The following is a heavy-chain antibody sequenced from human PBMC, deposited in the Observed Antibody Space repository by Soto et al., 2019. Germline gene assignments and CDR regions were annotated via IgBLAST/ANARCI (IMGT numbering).Heavy chain of an antibody. V-gene: IGHV3-73*01. CDR3: TSPQVGADY. Sequence: EVQLVESGGGLVQPGGSLKLSCAASGFTFSGSAMHWVRQASGKGLEWVGRIRSKANSYATAYAASVKGRFTISRDDSKNTAYLQMNSLKTEDTAVYYCTSPQVGADYWGQGTLVTVSS. D-gene: IGHD1-26*01. J-gene: IGHJ4*02. CDR2: IRSKANSYAT. CDR1: GFTFSGSA.